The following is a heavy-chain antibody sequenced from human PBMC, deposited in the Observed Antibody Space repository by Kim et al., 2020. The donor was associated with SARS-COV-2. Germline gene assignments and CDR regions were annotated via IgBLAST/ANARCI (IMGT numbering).Heavy chain of an antibody. D-gene: IGHD6-13*01. CDR3: AVKSIAAAGTEYFQH. J-gene: IGHJ1*01. Sequence: ASVKVSCKASGYTFTGYYMHWVRQAPGQGLEWMGRINPNSGGTNYAQKFQGRVTMTRDTSISTAYMELSRLRSDDTAVYYCAVKSIAAAGTEYFQHWGQGTLVTVSS. V-gene: IGHV1-2*06. CDR2: INPNSGGT. CDR1: GYTFTGYY.